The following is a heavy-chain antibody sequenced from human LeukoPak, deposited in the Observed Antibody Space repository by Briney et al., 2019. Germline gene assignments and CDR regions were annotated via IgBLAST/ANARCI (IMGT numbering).Heavy chain of an antibody. J-gene: IGHJ4*02. CDR1: GFTFDDYG. Sequence: PGGSLRLSCAASGFTFDDYGMNWVRQAPGKGLEWVAGINWIGGSTGYADSVKGRFTISRDNAKNTLYLQMNNLRAEDTAIYYCATDSYVSGSYYRLFYWGQGTLVTVSS. CDR2: INWIGGST. D-gene: IGHD3-10*01. V-gene: IGHV3-20*04. CDR3: ATDSYVSGSYYRLFY.